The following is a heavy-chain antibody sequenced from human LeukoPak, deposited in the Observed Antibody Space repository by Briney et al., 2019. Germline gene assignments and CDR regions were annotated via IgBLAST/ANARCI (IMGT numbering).Heavy chain of an antibody. CDR1: GFTFTSYA. V-gene: IGHV3-30*04. D-gene: IGHD1-14*01. CDR2: LAYDGTNK. Sequence: GGSLRLSCAASGFTFTSYAMHWVRQPPGKGLEWVTLLAYDGTNKQYADSVKGRFTISRDNSQNTVDLQMDSLRAEDTAVYYCARGGPLGDTNRFDFWGQGILVTVSS. CDR3: ARGGPLGDTNRFDF. J-gene: IGHJ4*02.